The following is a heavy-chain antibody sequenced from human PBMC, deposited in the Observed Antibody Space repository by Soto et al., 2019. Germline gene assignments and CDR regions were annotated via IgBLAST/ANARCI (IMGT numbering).Heavy chain of an antibody. V-gene: IGHV1-58*01. J-gene: IGHJ4*02. D-gene: IGHD6-13*01. CDR1: GFTFTSSA. CDR2: IVVGSGNT. CDR3: AASSWRWVEAEAAGY. Sequence: SVKVSCKASGFTFTSSAVQWVRQARGQRLEWIGWIVVGSGNTNYAQKFQERVTITRDMSTSTAYMELSSLRSEDTAVYYCAASSWRWVEAEAAGYWGQGTLVTVSS.